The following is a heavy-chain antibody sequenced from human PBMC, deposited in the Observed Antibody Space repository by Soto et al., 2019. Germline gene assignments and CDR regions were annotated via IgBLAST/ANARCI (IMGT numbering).Heavy chain of an antibody. Sequence: QVQLVQSGAEVKKPGASVKVSCKASGYTFTSYGISWVRQAPGQGLEWMGWISAYNGNTNYAQKLQGRVTMTTDTTTSTAYMELRSLRSDDTAVYYCAREGPLVVGADRGACDIWGQGTMVTVSS. V-gene: IGHV1-18*01. J-gene: IGHJ3*02. CDR2: ISAYNGNT. CDR1: GYTFTSYG. D-gene: IGHD1-26*01. CDR3: AREGPLVVGADRGACDI.